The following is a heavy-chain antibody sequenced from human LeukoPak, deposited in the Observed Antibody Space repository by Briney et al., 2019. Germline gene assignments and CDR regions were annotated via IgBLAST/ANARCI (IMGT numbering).Heavy chain of an antibody. Sequence: ASVKVSCKASGGTFSSYAISWVRQAPGQGLEWMGGIIPIFGTANYAQKFQGRVTITTDESTSTAYMELSSLRSEDTAVYYCARSAAAGLWKYNWFDPWGQGTLVTVSS. J-gene: IGHJ5*02. V-gene: IGHV1-69*05. CDR3: ARSAAAGLWKYNWFDP. D-gene: IGHD6-13*01. CDR1: GGTFSSYA. CDR2: IIPIFGTA.